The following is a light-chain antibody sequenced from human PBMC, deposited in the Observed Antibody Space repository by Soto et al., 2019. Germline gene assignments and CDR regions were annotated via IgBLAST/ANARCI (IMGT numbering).Light chain of an antibody. J-gene: IGLJ3*02. V-gene: IGLV1-44*01. CDR1: SSNIGSNT. CDR2: SND. Sequence: HSVLTQSPSASGTPGQRVSISCSGSSSNIGSNTVSWYQHVPGTAPKLLIYSNDQRPSAVPGRFSGSKSGSSASLAISGLQSEDEADYYCATWDDSLNVVFGGGTKLTVL. CDR3: ATWDDSLNVV.